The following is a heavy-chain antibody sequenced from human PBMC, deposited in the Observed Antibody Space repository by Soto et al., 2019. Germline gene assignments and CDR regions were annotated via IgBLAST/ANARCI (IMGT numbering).Heavy chain of an antibody. J-gene: IGHJ5*02. D-gene: IGHD2-15*01. Sequence: SETLSLTGTVSGGSISSYYWSWIRQPPGKGLEWIGYIYYSGSTNYNPSLKSRVTISVDTSKNQFSLKLSSVTAADTAVYYCARLGYCSGGSCYSNWFDPWGQGTLVTVSS. CDR3: ARLGYCSGGSCYSNWFDP. CDR2: IYYSGST. CDR1: GGSISSYY. V-gene: IGHV4-59*01.